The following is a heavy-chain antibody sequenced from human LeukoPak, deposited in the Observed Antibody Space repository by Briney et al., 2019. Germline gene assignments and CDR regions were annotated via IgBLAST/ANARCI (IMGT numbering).Heavy chain of an antibody. J-gene: IGHJ4*02. V-gene: IGHV3-23*01. D-gene: IGHD3-22*01. CDR3: ARGSGGSGSPFDY. Sequence: GGSLRLSCAASGFTFGSYAMSWVRRAPGKGLVWVSAISRSGGSTDYADSVKGRFTLSRDNSKNTLYLQMNNLRGEDTALYFCARGSGGSGSPFDYWGQGTLVTVSS. CDR1: GFTFGSYA. CDR2: ISRSGGST.